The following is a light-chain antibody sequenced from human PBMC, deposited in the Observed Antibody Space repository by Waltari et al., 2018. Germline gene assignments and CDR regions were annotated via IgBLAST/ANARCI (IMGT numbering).Light chain of an antibody. CDR3: SSQSTRDGVM. V-gene: IGLV2-14*03. CDR1: SSDVGGDDS. J-gene: IGLJ3*02. CDR2: DVT. Sequence: QSALTQPASVSGSPGQSITISCTGSSSDVGGDDSVSWYDDHPVKAPKVIIYDVTKRPSGVSDRLSTSKSANPASLTISGLQAEDEATFCRSSQSTRDGVMFGGGTEVTVL.